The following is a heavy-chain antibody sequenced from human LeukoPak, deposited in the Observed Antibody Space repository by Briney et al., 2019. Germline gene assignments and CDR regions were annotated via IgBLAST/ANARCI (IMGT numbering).Heavy chain of an antibody. J-gene: IGHJ5*02. D-gene: IGHD6-6*01. Sequence: PSETMSLTCTVSGGSISSYSWSWIRQPPGKGLEWIGYIYSSGSTNYNPSLKSRVTISVDTSKNQFSLKLSSVTAADTAVYYCARGGIAARPDWFDPWGQGTLVTVSS. CDR1: GGSISSYS. CDR3: ARGGIAARPDWFDP. V-gene: IGHV4-59*01. CDR2: IYSSGST.